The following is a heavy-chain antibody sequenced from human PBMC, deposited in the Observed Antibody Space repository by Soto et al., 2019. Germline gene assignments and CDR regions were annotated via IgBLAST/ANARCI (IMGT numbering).Heavy chain of an antibody. CDR2: IYYSGST. J-gene: IGHJ5*02. CDR3: ARYSSGWLDNWFDP. D-gene: IGHD6-19*01. CDR1: GGSISSYY. V-gene: IGHV4-59*01. Sequence: PSETLSLTCTVSGGSISSYYWSWIRQPPGKGLEWIGYIYYSGSTNYNPSLKSRVTISVDTSKNQFSLKLSSVTAADTAVYYCARYSSGWLDNWFDPWGQGTLVTVSS.